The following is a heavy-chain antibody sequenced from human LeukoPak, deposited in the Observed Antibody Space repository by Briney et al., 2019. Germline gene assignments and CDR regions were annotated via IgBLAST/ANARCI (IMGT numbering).Heavy chain of an antibody. CDR3: ARGLLSCSSTSCYVDY. V-gene: IGHV3-21*01. CDR1: GFTFSSYS. CDR2: ISSSSSYI. J-gene: IGHJ4*02. D-gene: IGHD2-2*01. Sequence: GGSLRLSCAASGFTFSSYSMNWVRQAPGKGLEWVSSISSSSSYIYYADSVKGRFTISRDNAKNPLYLQMNSLRAEDTAVYYCARGLLSCSSTSCYVDYWGQGTLVTVSS.